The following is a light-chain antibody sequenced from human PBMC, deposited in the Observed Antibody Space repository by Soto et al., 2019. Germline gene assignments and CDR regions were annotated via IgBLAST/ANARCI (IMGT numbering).Light chain of an antibody. CDR3: QQYGSSPLT. V-gene: IGKV3-20*01. J-gene: IGKJ4*01. CDR2: GAS. Sequence: EIVLTQSPGTLSLSPGERATLSCRASQRVSSSYLAWYQQKLGQAPRLLMYGASSRATGIPDRFSGSGSGTDFTLTISRLEPEEFAVYYCQQYGSSPLTFGGGTKVEIK. CDR1: QRVSSSY.